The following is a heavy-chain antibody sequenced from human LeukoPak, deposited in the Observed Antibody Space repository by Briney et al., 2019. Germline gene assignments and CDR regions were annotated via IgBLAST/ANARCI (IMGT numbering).Heavy chain of an antibody. CDR1: GGSVSSGNYY. CDR3: ASGHYPFEY. Sequence: SETLSLTCTVSGGSVSSGNYYWSWIRQPPGKGLEWIGLLYPSGSTNYNPSLKSRVTISVDTSRTQFSLKLSSVTAADTAVYCASGHYPFEYWGQGTLVTVSS. CDR2: LYPSGST. J-gene: IGHJ4*02. V-gene: IGHV4-61*01. D-gene: IGHD1-26*01.